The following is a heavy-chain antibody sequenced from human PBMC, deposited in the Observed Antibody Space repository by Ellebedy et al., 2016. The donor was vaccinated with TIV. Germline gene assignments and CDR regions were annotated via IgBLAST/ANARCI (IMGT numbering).Heavy chain of an antibody. V-gene: IGHV3-49*03. D-gene: IGHD3-16*01. CDR1: GFTFGDYA. Sequence: GESLKISCQGSGFTFGDYAMTWFRQTPGKGLEWLGFIRARSHGGTSEHAASVKDRFAIPRDDPKSIPYLQMSCLKAEDTAVYYCTADAGGQFSYASEWGQGTLVTVSS. CDR3: TADAGGQFSYASE. J-gene: IGHJ4*02. CDR2: IRARSHGGTS.